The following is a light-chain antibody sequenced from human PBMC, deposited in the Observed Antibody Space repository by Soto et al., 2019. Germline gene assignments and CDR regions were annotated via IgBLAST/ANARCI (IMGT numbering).Light chain of an antibody. CDR2: DSS. Sequence: IQMTQSPSSLSASVGDRFTFICQASQDINNYLNWYQQKPGKAPKLLIYDSSNLERGVPSRFSGSGYGTRFSVTISSLQPEDIATYYCQQCDSLPFTFGQGTRLEIK. J-gene: IGKJ5*01. CDR3: QQCDSLPFT. CDR1: QDINNY. V-gene: IGKV1-33*01.